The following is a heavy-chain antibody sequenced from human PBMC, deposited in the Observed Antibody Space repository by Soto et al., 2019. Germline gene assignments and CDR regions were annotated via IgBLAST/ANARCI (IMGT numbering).Heavy chain of an antibody. CDR1: GFTFRNYA. J-gene: IGHJ6*02. CDR2: ISGNGGDI. CDR3: AKRGDIVEVSRTFVGDGMDV. D-gene: IGHD2-2*01. Sequence: GGSLRLSCAASGFTFRNYAMSWVRQAPGKGLEWVSRISGNGGDINYADSVKGRFTISRDNSKNTLYLQMNSLRAEDTAVYYCAKRGDIVEVSRTFVGDGMDVWGQGTTVTVSS. V-gene: IGHV3-23*01.